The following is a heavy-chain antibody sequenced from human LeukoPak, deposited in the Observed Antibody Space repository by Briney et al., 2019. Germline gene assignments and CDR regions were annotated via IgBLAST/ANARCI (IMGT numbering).Heavy chain of an antibody. J-gene: IGHJ4*02. Sequence: SETLSLTCTVSGGSISSGSYYWSWIRQPAGKGLEWIGRIYTSGSTNYNPSLKSRVTISVDTSKDQFSLKLSSVTAADTAVYYCARERVGYPREDWGQGTLVTVSS. V-gene: IGHV4-61*02. CDR3: ARERVGYPRED. CDR1: GGSISSGSYY. D-gene: IGHD1-1*01. CDR2: IYTSGST.